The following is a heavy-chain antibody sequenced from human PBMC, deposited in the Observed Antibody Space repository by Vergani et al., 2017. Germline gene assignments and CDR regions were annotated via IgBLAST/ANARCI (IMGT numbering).Heavy chain of an antibody. CDR1: GFTLTNNN. D-gene: IGHD4-17*01. Sequence: EVQLVQSGAEVKKPGPTRKFSCKVFGFTLTNNNMPWVKQAPGKGLEWMGLVDPEDGETIYAEKFKGRVTIAADTSTDTAHLELSSLRSEDTAVYYCATPQTVTTGGMEVWGQGTTVIVSS. V-gene: IGHV1-69-2*01. J-gene: IGHJ6*02. CDR3: ATPQTVTTGGMEV. CDR2: VDPEDGET.